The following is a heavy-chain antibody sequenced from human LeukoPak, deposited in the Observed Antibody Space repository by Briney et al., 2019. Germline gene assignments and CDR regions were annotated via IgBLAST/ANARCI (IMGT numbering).Heavy chain of an antibody. CDR2: ISYDGSNK. V-gene: IGHV3-30*04. Sequence: GGSLRLSCAASGFTFSSYAMHWVRQAPGKGLEWVAVISYDGSNKYYADSVKGRFTISRDNSKNTLYLQMNSLRAEDTAVYYCAREVAKSFDYWGQGTLVTVSS. D-gene: IGHD5-12*01. CDR1: GFTFSSYA. CDR3: AREVAKSFDY. J-gene: IGHJ4*02.